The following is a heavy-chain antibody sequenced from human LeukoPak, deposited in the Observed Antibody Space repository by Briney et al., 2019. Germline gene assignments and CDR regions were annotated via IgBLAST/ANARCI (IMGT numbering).Heavy chain of an antibody. J-gene: IGHJ4*02. V-gene: IGHV3-23*01. CDR3: ARDGGSGSYRGYYFDY. CDR2: ISRVDGST. Sequence: GGSLRLSCAASGFTFSTYAMNWVRQAPGKGLEWVSAISRVDGSTYYADSVKGRFTISRDNSKNTLYLQMNSLRAEDTAVYYCARDGGSGSYRGYYFDYWGQGTLVTVSS. D-gene: IGHD1-26*01. CDR1: GFTFSTYA.